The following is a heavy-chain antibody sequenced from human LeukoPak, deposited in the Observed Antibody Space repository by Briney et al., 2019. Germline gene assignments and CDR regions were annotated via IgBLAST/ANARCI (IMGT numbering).Heavy chain of an antibody. CDR2: IYYSGST. Sequence: SETLSLTCSVSGGSISSSSYYWGWIRQPPGKGLEWIGSIYYSGSTYYNPSIKSRVTISVDTSKNQFSLKLSSVTAADTAVYYCARDRIPYYYGSGSPFDYWGQGTLVTVSS. CDR3: ARDRIPYYYGSGSPFDY. J-gene: IGHJ4*02. D-gene: IGHD3-10*01. V-gene: IGHV4-39*07. CDR1: GGSISSSSYY.